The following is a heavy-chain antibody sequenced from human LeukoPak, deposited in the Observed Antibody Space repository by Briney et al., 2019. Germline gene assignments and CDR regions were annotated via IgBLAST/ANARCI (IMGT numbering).Heavy chain of an antibody. J-gene: IGHJ6*03. CDR1: GYTFTRYD. D-gene: IGHD6-13*01. CDR3: ARGGDSSSWSSYYYYMDV. V-gene: IGHV1-8*01. CDR2: MNPNSGNT. Sequence: ASVKVSCKASGYTFTRYDINWVRPATGQGLGWMGWMNPNSGNTGYAQKFQGRVTMTRNTSISTAYMELSSLRSEDTVVYYCARGGDSSSWSSYYYYMDVWGKGTTVTVSS.